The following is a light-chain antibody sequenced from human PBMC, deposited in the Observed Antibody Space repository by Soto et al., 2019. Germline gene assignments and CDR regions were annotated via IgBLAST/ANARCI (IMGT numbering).Light chain of an antibody. Sequence: IVLTQSPGTLSLSPGERATLSCGASQSVSSNYLAWYQQKPGQTPKVLIYRASTRATGIPDRFSGSGSGTDFTLTISRLEAEDFAVYYCQQYGSSPLTFGGGTKVDI. CDR2: RAS. J-gene: IGKJ4*01. CDR1: QSVSSNY. CDR3: QQYGSSPLT. V-gene: IGKV3-20*01.